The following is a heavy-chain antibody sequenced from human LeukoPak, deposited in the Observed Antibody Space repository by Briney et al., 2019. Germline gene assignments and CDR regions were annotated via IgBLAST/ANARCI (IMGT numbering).Heavy chain of an antibody. J-gene: IGHJ3*02. CDR3: ARERTGHDAFDI. CDR1: GFTFSSYA. D-gene: IGHD1-1*01. Sequence: RGSLRLSCAASGFTFSSYAMQWVCQAPGKGLEWVAVISYDGSNKYYADSVKGRFTISRDNSKNTLYLQMNSLRAEDTAVYYCARERTGHDAFDIWGQGTMVTVSS. CDR2: ISYDGSNK. V-gene: IGHV3-30-3*01.